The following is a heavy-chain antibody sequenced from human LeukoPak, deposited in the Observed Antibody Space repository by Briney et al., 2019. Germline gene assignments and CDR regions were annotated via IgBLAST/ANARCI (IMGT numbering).Heavy chain of an antibody. D-gene: IGHD6-6*01. CDR2: ISSSSSYI. J-gene: IGHJ4*02. Sequence: GGSLRLSCAAPGFTFSSYSMNRVRQAPGKGLEWVSSISSSSSYIYYADSVKGRFTISRDNAKNSLYLQMNSLRAEDTAVYYCASIIAAPGYWGQGTLVTVSS. CDR3: ASIIAAPGY. CDR1: GFTFSSYS. V-gene: IGHV3-21*01.